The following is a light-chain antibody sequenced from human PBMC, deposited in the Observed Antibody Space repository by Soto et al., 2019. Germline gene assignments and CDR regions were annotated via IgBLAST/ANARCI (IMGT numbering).Light chain of an antibody. V-gene: IGKV3-11*01. CDR3: QHRPNWPLT. CDR1: QSVSSY. J-gene: IGKJ4*01. Sequence: EVVLTQSPATQSLSPGERTTLSCRASQSVSSYLAWYQQRPGQAPRLLIDDASNRATGVPARFSGSGSGTDFTLTISSLEPEDFAVYYCQHRPNWPLTFRGGAKLEIK. CDR2: DAS.